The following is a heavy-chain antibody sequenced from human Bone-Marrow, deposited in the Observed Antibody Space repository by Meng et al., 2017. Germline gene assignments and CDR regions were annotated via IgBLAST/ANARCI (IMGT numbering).Heavy chain of an antibody. D-gene: IGHD3-10*01. CDR1: GFTFSSYS. J-gene: IGHJ4*02. V-gene: IGHV3-21*01. CDR3: ARDAHYYGSGSPALGDY. CDR2: ISSSSSYI. Sequence: GGSLRLSCAASGFTFSSYSMNWVRQAPGKGLEWVSSISSSSSYIYYADSVKGRFTISGDNAKNSLYLQMNSLRAEDTAVYYCARDAHYYGSGSPALGDYWGQGTLVTVSS.